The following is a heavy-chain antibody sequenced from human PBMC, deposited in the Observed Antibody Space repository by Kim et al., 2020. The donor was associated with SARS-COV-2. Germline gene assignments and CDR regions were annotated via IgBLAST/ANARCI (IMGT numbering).Heavy chain of an antibody. J-gene: IGHJ4*02. Sequence: GGSLRLSCAASGFTFSSYGMHWVRQAPGKGLEWVAVISYDGSNKYYADSVKGRFTISRDNSKNTLYLQMNSLRAEDTAVYYCAAYFGWQSIFDYWGQGTLVTVSS. CDR1: GFTFSSYG. CDR3: AAYFGWQSIFDY. V-gene: IGHV3-30*03. D-gene: IGHD3-9*01. CDR2: ISYDGSNK.